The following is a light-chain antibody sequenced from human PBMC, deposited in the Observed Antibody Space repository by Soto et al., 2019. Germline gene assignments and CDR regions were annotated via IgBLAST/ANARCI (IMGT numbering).Light chain of an antibody. Sequence: EVVMTQSPATLSVSPGERATLSCRASRGIGSTLAWYQQKPGQTPRLLIYDTSTRATGVPGRFIGSRSGTEFTLTITSLQSEDFAIYYCQHYVTWQLAFGGGTRVETK. CDR2: DTS. CDR3: QHYVTWQLA. J-gene: IGKJ4*01. CDR1: RGIGST. V-gene: IGKV3-15*01.